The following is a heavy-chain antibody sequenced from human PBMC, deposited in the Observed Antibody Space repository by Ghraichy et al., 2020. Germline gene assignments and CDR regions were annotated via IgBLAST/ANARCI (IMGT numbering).Heavy chain of an antibody. CDR3: AKQRDYSGWLGDAFDI. CDR2: ISYDGSKK. J-gene: IGHJ3*02. CDR1: GFTFSIYA. V-gene: IGHV3-30-3*02. Sequence: GGSLRLSCAASGFTFSIYAMHWVRQAPGKGLEWVAVISYDGSKKDYADSVKGRFTISRDNSLNTLYLQMNSLRAEDTAVYYCAKQRDYSGWLGDAFDIWGQGTMVTVSS. D-gene: IGHD6-19*01.